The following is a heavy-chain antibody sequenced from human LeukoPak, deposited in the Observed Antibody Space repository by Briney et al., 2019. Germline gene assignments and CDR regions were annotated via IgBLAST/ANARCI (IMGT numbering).Heavy chain of an antibody. Sequence: SETLSLTCTVSGGSISSYYWSWIRQPPGKGLEWIGDIYYSGSTNYNPSLKSRVTISADTSKNQFSLKLSSVTAADTAVYYCARDVRSYYDWYFDLWGRGTLVTVSS. CDR3: ARDVRSYYDWYFDL. CDR2: IYYSGST. CDR1: GGSISSYY. J-gene: IGHJ2*01. V-gene: IGHV4-59*01. D-gene: IGHD1-26*01.